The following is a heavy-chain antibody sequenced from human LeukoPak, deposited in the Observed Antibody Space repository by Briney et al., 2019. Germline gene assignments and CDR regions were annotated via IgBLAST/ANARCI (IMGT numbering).Heavy chain of an antibody. J-gene: IGHJ4*02. CDR3: ARDYADYVGYFFFDY. D-gene: IGHD4-17*01. CDR2: ISDGGETT. V-gene: IGHV3-23*01. Sequence: GGSLRLSCAASGFTFNNYAMNWVRRAPGKGLEWVSSISDGGETTYYADSAKGRFTISRDNSQNTLYLQMNSLRAEDTAVYYCARDYADYVGYFFFDYWGQGTLVTVSS. CDR1: GFTFNNYA.